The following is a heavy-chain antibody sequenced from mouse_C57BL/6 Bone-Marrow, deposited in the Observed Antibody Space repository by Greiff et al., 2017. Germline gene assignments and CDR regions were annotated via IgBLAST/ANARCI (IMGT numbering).Heavy chain of an antibody. CDR3: ARDWDYFDY. V-gene: IGHV1-80*01. J-gene: IGHJ2*01. CDR1: GYAFSTYW. Sequence: LQQSGASVKISCKVSGYAFSTYWMNWVKQRPGKGLEWIGQSYPGDGDTNYNGKFKGKATLTADKSSSTAYMQLSSLTSEDSAVYFCARDWDYFDYWGQGTTLTVSS. D-gene: IGHD4-1*01. CDR2: SYPGDGDT.